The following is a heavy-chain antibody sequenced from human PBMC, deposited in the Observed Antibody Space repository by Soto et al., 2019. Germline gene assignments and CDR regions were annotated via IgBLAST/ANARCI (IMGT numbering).Heavy chain of an antibody. Sequence: GGSLRLSCAASGFTFDDYAMHWVRQAPGKGLEWVSGISWNSGSIGYADSVKGRFTISRDNAKNSLYLQMNSLRAEDTALYYCAKDRTVTTHYYYYGMDVWGQGTTVTVSS. D-gene: IGHD4-17*01. J-gene: IGHJ6*02. CDR3: AKDRTVTTHYYYYGMDV. V-gene: IGHV3-9*01. CDR1: GFTFDDYA. CDR2: ISWNSGSI.